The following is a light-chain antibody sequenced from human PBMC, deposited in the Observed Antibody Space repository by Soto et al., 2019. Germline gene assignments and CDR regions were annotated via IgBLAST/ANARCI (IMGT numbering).Light chain of an antibody. Sequence: EIVLTQSPGTLSLSPGERATLSRRASQSVSDNKLAWYQQKPGQAPRLLIYGAFSRATGIPDRFSGSGSGTDFTLTISGLEPEDFAVYDCQQYGSSPTFGQGTQVEMK. CDR2: GAF. CDR3: QQYGSSPT. J-gene: IGKJ1*01. CDR1: QSVSDNK. V-gene: IGKV3-20*01.